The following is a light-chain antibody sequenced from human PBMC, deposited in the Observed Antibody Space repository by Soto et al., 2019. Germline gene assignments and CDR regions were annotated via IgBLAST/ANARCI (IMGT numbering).Light chain of an antibody. CDR2: DDS. CDR3: QVWDTYVDHGV. Sequence: SYELTQPPSVSVAPGQTARITCGGNNIGSESVHWYQQKPGQAPVVVVYDDSDRPSGIPERFSGSNSGNTATLTISRVEGGDEADYYCQVWDTYVDHGVFGGGTKLTVL. CDR1: NIGSES. V-gene: IGLV3-21*02. J-gene: IGLJ3*02.